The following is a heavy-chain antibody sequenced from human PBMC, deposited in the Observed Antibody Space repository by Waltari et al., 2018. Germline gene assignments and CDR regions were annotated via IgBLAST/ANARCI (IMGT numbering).Heavy chain of an antibody. V-gene: IGHV4-59*08. J-gene: IGHJ4*02. D-gene: IGHD3-22*01. CDR1: GDFLSDAH. Sequence: HVPLQESGPGLVKPSETLSLTCTVSGDFLSDAHWTWIRQAPGKGLEWIAYLRNTGGTQCTPSLESRVTVSAVTSKKQFSLRLTSVTAADTAVYYCARLPTKYYDSIGWGFFDQWGQGILVTVSS. CDR3: ARLPTKYYDSIGWGFFDQ. CDR2: LRNTGGT.